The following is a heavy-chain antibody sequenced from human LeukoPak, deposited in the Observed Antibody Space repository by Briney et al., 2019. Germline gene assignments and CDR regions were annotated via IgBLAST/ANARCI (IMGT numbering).Heavy chain of an antibody. CDR2: IYHSEST. Sequence: SETLSLTCAVSGYSISSGYYWGWIRQPPGKGLEWIGSIYHSESTYYNPSLKSRVTVSVDTSKNQFSLKLSSVTAADTAVYYCARDTGGNYYWGQGTLVTVSS. CDR1: GYSISSGYY. D-gene: IGHD4-23*01. J-gene: IGHJ4*02. CDR3: ARDTGGNYY. V-gene: IGHV4-38-2*02.